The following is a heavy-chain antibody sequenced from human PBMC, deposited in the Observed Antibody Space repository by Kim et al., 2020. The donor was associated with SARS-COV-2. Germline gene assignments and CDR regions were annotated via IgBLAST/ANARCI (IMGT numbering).Heavy chain of an antibody. CDR1: GGSLSNFY. CDR2: LYYSGTT. V-gene: IGHV4-59*13. J-gene: IGHJ5*02. CDR3: ARGYSSGYYGNWFGP. Sequence: SETLSLTCTVSGGSLSNFYWSWIRQPPGKGLEWIGFLYYSGTTTYNPSLKSRVTISVDTSKNQFSLKLNSVTAADTAVYYCARGYSSGYYGNWFGPWGQGILVSVSS. D-gene: IGHD3-22*01.